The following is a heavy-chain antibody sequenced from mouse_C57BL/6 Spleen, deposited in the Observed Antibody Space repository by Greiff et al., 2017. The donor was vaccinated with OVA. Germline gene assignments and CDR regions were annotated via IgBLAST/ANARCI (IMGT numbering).Heavy chain of an antibody. CDR2: IDPSDSYT. CDR3: ARYDYGSSHYAMDY. Sequence: VQLQQPGAELVKPGASVKLSCKASGYTFTSYWMQWVKQRPGQGLEWIGEIDPSDSYTNYNQQFKGKATLTVDTSSSTAYMQLSSLTSDDSAVYYCARYDYGSSHYAMDYWGQGTSVTVSS. D-gene: IGHD1-1*01. CDR1: GYTFTSYW. J-gene: IGHJ4*01. V-gene: IGHV1-50*01.